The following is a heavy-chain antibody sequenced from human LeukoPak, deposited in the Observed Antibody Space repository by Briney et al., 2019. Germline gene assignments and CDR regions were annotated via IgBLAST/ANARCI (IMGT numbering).Heavy chain of an antibody. D-gene: IGHD2-2*01. CDR3: ARGGISARYCSSTSCYQWFDP. J-gene: IGHJ5*02. CDR2: MNPNSGNT. V-gene: IGHV1-8*03. Sequence: ASVKVSCKASGYTFTSYDINWVRQATGRGLEWMGWMNPNSGNTGYAQKFQGRVTITRNTSISTAYMELSSLRSEDTAVYYCARGGISARYCSSTSCYQWFDPWGQGTLVTVSS. CDR1: GYTFTSYD.